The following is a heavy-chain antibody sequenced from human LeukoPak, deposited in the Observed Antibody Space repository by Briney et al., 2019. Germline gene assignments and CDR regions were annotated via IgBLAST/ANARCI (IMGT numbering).Heavy chain of an antibody. D-gene: IGHD1-26*01. V-gene: IGHV1-3*01. CDR1: GYTFTSYA. CDR2: INAGNGNT. CDR3: ASSGPEGGWFDP. Sequence: ASVKVSCKASGYTFTSYAMHWVRQAPGQRLEWMGWINAGNGNTKYSQKFQGRVTITRDTSASTAYMELSSLRSEDTAVYYCASSGPEGGWFDPWGQGTLVTVSS. J-gene: IGHJ5*02.